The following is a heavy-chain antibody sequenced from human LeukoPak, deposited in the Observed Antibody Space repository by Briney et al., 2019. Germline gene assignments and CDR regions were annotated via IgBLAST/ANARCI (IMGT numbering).Heavy chain of an antibody. V-gene: IGHV5-51*01. J-gene: IGHJ4*02. D-gene: IGHD3-9*01. CDR1: GYSFTSYW. CDR2: IYPGDSDT. CDR3: ARPQAGYYNPFDY. Sequence: GESLQISCKGSGYSFTSYWIGWVRQLPGKGLEWMGIIYPGDSDTRYSPSFQGQVTISADKSISTAYLQWSSLKASDTAMYYCARPQAGYYNPFDYWGQGTLVTVSS.